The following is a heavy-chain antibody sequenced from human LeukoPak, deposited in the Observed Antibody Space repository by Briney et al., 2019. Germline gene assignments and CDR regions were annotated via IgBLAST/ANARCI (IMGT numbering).Heavy chain of an antibody. Sequence: GASVKVSCKASGGSSAISWVRQAPGQGLEWMAWIKPDSGVTNYAQRFQGWVTMTRDTSISTAYMELRRLTSDDTAVYYCARMGDSGSYGFDIWGQGTMVTVSS. D-gene: IGHD3-10*01. CDR3: ARMGDSGSYGFDI. CDR1: GGSSA. V-gene: IGHV1-2*04. J-gene: IGHJ3*02. CDR2: IKPDSGVT.